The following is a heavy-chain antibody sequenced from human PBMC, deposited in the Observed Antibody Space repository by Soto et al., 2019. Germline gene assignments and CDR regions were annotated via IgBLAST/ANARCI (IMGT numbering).Heavy chain of an antibody. J-gene: IGHJ4*02. CDR3: ARETLAFRRDCTNGVCYGNYFDY. CDR2: IIPIFGTA. V-gene: IGHV1-69*13. D-gene: IGHD2-8*01. CDR1: GGTFSSYA. Sequence: SVKVSCKASGGTFSSYAISWVRQAPGQGLEWMGGIIPIFGTANYAQKFQGRVTITADESTSTAYMELSSLRSEDTAVYYCARETLAFRRDCTNGVCYGNYFDYWGQGTLVTVSS.